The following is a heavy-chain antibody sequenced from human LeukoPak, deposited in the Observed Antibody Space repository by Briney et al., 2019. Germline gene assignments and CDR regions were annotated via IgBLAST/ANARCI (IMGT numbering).Heavy chain of an antibody. D-gene: IGHD4-23*01. CDR2: FDDSGSA. CDR1: GGSMSNYY. J-gene: IGHJ4*02. V-gene: IGHV4-59*08. CDR3: TRHSRDSGGAFQY. Sequence: SETLSLTCTVSGGSMSNYYWSWIRQPPGKGLEWIGYFDDSGSANYNPSLKSRVTISVDTSKNQLSLKLNSATAADTAVYYRTRHSRDSGGAFQYWGQGTPVTVSS.